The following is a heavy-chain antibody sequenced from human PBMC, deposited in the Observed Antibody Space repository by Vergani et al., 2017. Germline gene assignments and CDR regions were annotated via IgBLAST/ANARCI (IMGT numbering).Heavy chain of an antibody. CDR3: ARRSSSSLGYYYMDV. J-gene: IGHJ6*03. V-gene: IGHV1-69*01. CDR1: GGTFSSYA. Sequence: QVQLVQSGAEVKKPGSSVKVSCKASGGTFSSYAISWVRQAPGQGLEWMGGIIPIFGTANYAQKFQGRVTITADEPTTTAYMELSSLRSEDTAVYYCARRSSSSLGYYYMDVWGKGTTVTVSS. D-gene: IGHD6-6*01. CDR2: IIPIFGTA.